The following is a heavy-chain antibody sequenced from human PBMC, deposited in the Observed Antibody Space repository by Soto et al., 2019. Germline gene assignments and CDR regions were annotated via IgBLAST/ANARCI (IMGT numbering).Heavy chain of an antibody. Sequence: SVKVSCKASGGTFSSYAISWVRQAPGQGLEWMGGIIPIFGTANYAQKFQGRVTITADESTSTAYMELSSLRSEDTAGYYCARTRSAAGDPYYYYYGMDVWGQGTAVTVSS. V-gene: IGHV1-69*13. D-gene: IGHD6-13*01. CDR1: GGTFSSYA. J-gene: IGHJ6*02. CDR3: ARTRSAAGDPYYYYYGMDV. CDR2: IIPIFGTA.